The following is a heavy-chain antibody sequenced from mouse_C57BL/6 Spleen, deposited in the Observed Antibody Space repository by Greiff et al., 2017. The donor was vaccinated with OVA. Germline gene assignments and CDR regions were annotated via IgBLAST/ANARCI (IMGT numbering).Heavy chain of an antibody. Sequence: EVNVVESGGGLVQPGGSLSLSCAASGFTFTDYYMSWVRQPPGKALEWLGFIRNKANGYTTEYSASVKGRFTISRDNSQSILYLQMNALRAEDSATYYGARSLNYYGSSYAWFAYWGQGTLVTVSA. CDR3: ARSLNYYGSSYAWFAY. V-gene: IGHV7-3*01. J-gene: IGHJ3*01. D-gene: IGHD1-1*01. CDR1: GFTFTDYY. CDR2: IRNKANGYTT.